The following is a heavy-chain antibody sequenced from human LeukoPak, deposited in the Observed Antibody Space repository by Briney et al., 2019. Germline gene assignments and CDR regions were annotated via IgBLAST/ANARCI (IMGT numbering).Heavy chain of an antibody. Sequence: GGSLRLSCAASGFTFSDYAMTWVRQAPGKGLEWVSAITGSGGTTYYGDAARGRFTISRDNAKNTLYLQMNSLRAEDTALYYCVGSSGWRGFDYWGQGTLVTVSS. CDR3: VGSSGWRGFDY. J-gene: IGHJ4*02. V-gene: IGHV3-23*01. D-gene: IGHD6-19*01. CDR1: GFTFSDYA. CDR2: ITGSGGTT.